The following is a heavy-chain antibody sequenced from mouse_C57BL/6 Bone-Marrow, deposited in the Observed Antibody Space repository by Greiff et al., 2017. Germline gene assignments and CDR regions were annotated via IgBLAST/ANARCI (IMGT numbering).Heavy chain of an antibody. CDR2: IDPETGGT. V-gene: IGHV1-15*01. Sequence: VNLVESGAELVRPGASVTLSCKASGYTFTDYEMHWVKQTPVHGLEWIGAIDPETGGTAYNQKFKGKAILTADKSSSTAYMELRSLTSEDSAVYYCTPSSYDFDYWGQGTTLTVSS. CDR1: GYTFTDYE. CDR3: TPSSYDFDY. D-gene: IGHD1-1*01. J-gene: IGHJ2*01.